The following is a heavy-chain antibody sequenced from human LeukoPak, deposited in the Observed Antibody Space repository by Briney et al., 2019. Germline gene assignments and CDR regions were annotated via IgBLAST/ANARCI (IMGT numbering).Heavy chain of an antibody. J-gene: IGHJ4*02. D-gene: IGHD2-15*01. CDR1: GYSFSNDW. Sequence: GESLKISCKGSGYSFSNDWIGWVRQMPGKGLEWMGIIYPGDSDTRYSPSFQGQVTISADKSISTAYLQWSSLEASDTAMYYCARQGCNGGSCYGYWGQGTLVTVSS. CDR3: ARQGCNGGSCYGY. V-gene: IGHV5-51*01. CDR2: IYPGDSDT.